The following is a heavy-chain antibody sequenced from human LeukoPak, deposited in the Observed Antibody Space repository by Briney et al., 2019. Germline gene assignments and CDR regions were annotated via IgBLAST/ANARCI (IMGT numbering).Heavy chain of an antibody. J-gene: IGHJ6*03. V-gene: IGHV4-59*01. CDR3: ARETSQKGAHYMDV. D-gene: IGHD3-16*01. CDR1: GGSISSYY. CDR2: IYYSGST. Sequence: PSQTLSLTCTVSGGSISSYYWSWIRQPPGKGLEWIGYIYYSGSTNYNPSLKSRVTISVDTSKNQFSLKLSSVTAADTAVYYCARETSQKGAHYMDVWGKGTTVTISS.